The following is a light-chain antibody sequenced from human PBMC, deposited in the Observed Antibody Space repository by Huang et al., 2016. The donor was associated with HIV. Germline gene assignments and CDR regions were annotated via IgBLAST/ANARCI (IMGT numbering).Light chain of an antibody. V-gene: IGKV1-8*01. CDR3: QQYYIYPHA. J-gene: IGKJ2*01. CDR1: QGISSY. CDR2: SAS. Sequence: AIRMTQSPSSLSASTGDRVNITCRASQGISSYLVWYQQKPGKAPKLLISSASTLQGGVPSRFSGSGFGTDFTLTISSLQSEDLGTYYCQQYYIYPHAFGQGTKLEI.